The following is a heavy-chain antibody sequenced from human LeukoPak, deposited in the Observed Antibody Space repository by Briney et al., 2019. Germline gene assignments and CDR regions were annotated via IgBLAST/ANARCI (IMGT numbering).Heavy chain of an antibody. CDR2: MNPNSGNT. CDR3: ARVDTAMVTWYRYYYYGMDV. Sequence: ASVKVSCKASGYTFTSYDINWVRQATGQGLEWMGWMNPNSGNTGYAQKFQGRVTMTRSTSISTAYMELSSLRSEDTAVYYCARVDTAMVTWYRYYYYGMDVWGQGTTVTVSS. J-gene: IGHJ6*02. D-gene: IGHD5-18*01. CDR1: GYTFTSYD. V-gene: IGHV1-8*01.